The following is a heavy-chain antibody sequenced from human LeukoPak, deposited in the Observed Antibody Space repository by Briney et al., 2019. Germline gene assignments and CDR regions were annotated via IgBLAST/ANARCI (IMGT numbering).Heavy chain of an antibody. CDR3: ARTPGMVVVKTFYCMDV. CDR1: GYTFTSDG. Sequence: GASVKVSCKTSGYTFTSDGISWVRQAPGQGLEWMGWIGTYKGNTNYAQMLQGRVTMTTDTSTSTAYMELKNLRSDDTAVYYCARTPGMVVVKTFYCMDVWGQGTTVTVSS. D-gene: IGHD3-22*01. V-gene: IGHV1-18*01. J-gene: IGHJ6*02. CDR2: IGTYKGNT.